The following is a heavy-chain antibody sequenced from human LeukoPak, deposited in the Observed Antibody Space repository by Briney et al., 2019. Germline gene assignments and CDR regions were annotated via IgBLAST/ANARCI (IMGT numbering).Heavy chain of an antibody. V-gene: IGHV3-74*01. CDR3: VRGSPGYSSSWHAY. D-gene: IGHD6-13*01. J-gene: IGHJ4*02. CDR1: GFMLSSTW. Sequence: GGSLRLSCAASGFMLSSTWMHWVRQAPGKGLVWFSRINSDATSTSYADSVRGRFTISRDDAKNTMYLQMNSLRAEDTAMYYCVRGSPGYSSSWHAYWGQGTLVTVSS. CDR2: INSDATST.